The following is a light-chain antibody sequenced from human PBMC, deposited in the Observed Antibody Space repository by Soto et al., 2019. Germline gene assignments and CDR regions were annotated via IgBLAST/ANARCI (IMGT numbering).Light chain of an antibody. V-gene: IGKV1-39*01. CDR1: QTISTY. CDR3: QQSYSYTRM. J-gene: IGKJ1*01. Sequence: DIQMTQSPSSLSASVGDRFTITCRASQTISTYLNWYQQKPGKAPKVLIYGASSLQSGVPTRFSGSGSGTDFTLTISSLQPEDSATYYCQQSYSYTRMFGQGTKVDIK. CDR2: GAS.